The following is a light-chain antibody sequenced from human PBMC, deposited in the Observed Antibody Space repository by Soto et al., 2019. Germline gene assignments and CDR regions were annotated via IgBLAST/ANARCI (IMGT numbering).Light chain of an antibody. CDR1: SSNIGAGYN. CDR3: QSYDSSLSGWV. Sequence: QYVLTQPPSVSGAPGQRVTISCTGSSSNIGAGYNVHWYQQLPGTAPKLLIYGNSNRPSGVPDRFSGSKSVTSASLAITGLQVEDEADYYCQSYDSSLSGWVFGGGTQLTGL. J-gene: IGLJ3*02. V-gene: IGLV1-40*01. CDR2: GNS.